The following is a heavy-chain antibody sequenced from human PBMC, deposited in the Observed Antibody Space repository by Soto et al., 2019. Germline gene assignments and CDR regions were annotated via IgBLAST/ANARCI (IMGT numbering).Heavy chain of an antibody. CDR3: ARQYSSGYYYYMDV. J-gene: IGHJ6*03. D-gene: IGHD6-19*01. CDR1: GGSISSYY. Sequence: SETLSLTCTVSGGSISSYYWSWIRQPPGKGLEWIGDIYYSGSTNYNPSLKSRVTISVDTSKNQFSLKLSSVTAADTAVYYCARQYSSGYYYYMDVWGKGTTVTVSS. V-gene: IGHV4-59*08. CDR2: IYYSGST.